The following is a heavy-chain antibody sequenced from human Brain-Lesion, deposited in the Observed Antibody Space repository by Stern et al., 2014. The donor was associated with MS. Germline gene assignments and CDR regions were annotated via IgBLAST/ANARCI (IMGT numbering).Heavy chain of an antibody. CDR1: GFTFNSYW. J-gene: IGHJ1*01. Sequence: EVQLVESGGGLVQPGGSLRLSCTASGFTFNSYWMSWVRQAPGKGLEWVANIKEEGRKKYYVDAGKGRFTVSRDNAKNSMYLQMNSLRVDDTATYYCARIGYSSSWYSPVGFFQHWGQGPLVTVSS. D-gene: IGHD6-13*01. CDR2: IKEEGRKK. V-gene: IGHV3-7*01. CDR3: ARIGYSSSWYSPVGFFQH.